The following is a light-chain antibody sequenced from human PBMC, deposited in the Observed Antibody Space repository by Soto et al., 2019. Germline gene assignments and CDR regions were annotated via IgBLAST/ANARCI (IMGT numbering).Light chain of an antibody. Sequence: EIVLTQSPATQPLSPGERATLSCRASQSVGLYLAWYQQKPGQAPSLLIYDSSIRATGVPARFSGSGSGTAFTFTISSLEPEDFAVYYGQQRNNWPLTVGGGTKVDIK. CDR2: DSS. J-gene: IGKJ4*01. CDR3: QQRNNWPLT. CDR1: QSVGLY. V-gene: IGKV3-11*01.